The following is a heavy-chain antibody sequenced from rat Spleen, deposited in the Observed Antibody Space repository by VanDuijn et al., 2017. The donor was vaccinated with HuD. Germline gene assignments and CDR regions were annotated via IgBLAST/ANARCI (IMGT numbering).Heavy chain of an antibody. V-gene: IGHV5-31*01. D-gene: IGHD1-9*01. CDR1: GFSFSSNW. CDR2: ITSTGGSI. J-gene: IGHJ2*01. Sequence: EVQLVESDGGLVQPGSPLKLSCAASGFSFSSNWLNWIRQAPGKGPEWVASITSTGGSIYYPDSVKGRFTISRDNAQNTLYLQMDSLRSEDTATYYCARRHYGYTDYFDYWGQGVMVTVSS. CDR3: ARRHYGYTDYFDY.